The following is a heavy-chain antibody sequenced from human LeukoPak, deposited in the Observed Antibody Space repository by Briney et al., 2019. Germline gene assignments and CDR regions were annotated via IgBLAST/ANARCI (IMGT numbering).Heavy chain of an antibody. J-gene: IGHJ5*02. V-gene: IGHV4-34*01. CDR3: ARDHLTNSGSSFDP. CDR1: GGSFSGYY. Sequence: PSETLSLTCAVYGGSFSGYYWSWIRQPPGKGLEWIGEINHSGSTNYNPSLKSRVTISVGTSKNQFSLKLSPVTAADTAVYYCARDHLTNSGSSFDPWGQGTLVTVSS. CDR2: INHSGST. D-gene: IGHD1-26*01.